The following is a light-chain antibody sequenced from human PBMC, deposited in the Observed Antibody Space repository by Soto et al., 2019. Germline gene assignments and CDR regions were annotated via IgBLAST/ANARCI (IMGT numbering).Light chain of an antibody. V-gene: IGKV1-5*03. Sequence: DIHMNKLPSKVSVSVGGRVIITCRASQTISSWLAWYQQKPGKAPKLLIYKASTLKSGVPSRFSGSGSGTEFTLTISSLQSEDFAVYYCQQYNNWLWTFGQGTKVDIK. CDR1: QTISSW. J-gene: IGKJ1*01. CDR2: KAS. CDR3: QQYNNWLWT.